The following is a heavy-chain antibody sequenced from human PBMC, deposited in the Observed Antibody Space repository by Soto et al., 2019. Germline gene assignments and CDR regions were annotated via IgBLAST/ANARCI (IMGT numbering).Heavy chain of an antibody. CDR1: GGSISSYY. CDR3: ARQRRDFDY. J-gene: IGHJ4*02. Sequence: SSETLSLTCTVSGGSISSYYWIWIRQPPGKGLEWIGYIYYSGSTNYNPSLKSRVTISVNTSKNQFSLNLNSVTAADTAVYYCARQRRDFDYWGQGSLVTVSS. CDR2: IYYSGST. V-gene: IGHV4-59*08.